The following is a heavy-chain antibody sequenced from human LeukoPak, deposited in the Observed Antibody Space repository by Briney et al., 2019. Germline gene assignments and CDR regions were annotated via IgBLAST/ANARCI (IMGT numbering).Heavy chain of an antibody. CDR3: ARHTAYRRWNFFDY. CDR2: IYARDSDT. V-gene: IGHV5-51*01. Sequence: GVSLKISCKGSGYSFTGHWIGWVRQMPGKGLEWMGIIYARDSDTKYNPSFQGQVTMSVDKSISTAYLQLSSLKASDTAVYYCARHTAYRRWNFFDYWGQGTLLTVTS. CDR1: GYSFTGHW. D-gene: IGHD3-16*01. J-gene: IGHJ4*02.